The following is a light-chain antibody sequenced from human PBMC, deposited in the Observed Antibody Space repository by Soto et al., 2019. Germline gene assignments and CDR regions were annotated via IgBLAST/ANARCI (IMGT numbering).Light chain of an antibody. V-gene: IGKV3-15*01. CDR3: QQYEKWPPTT. J-gene: IGKJ1*01. CDR1: QSVGSK. Sequence: EILMTQSTATLAASPGERATLSCRASQSVGSKLAWYQQKPGQPPRLVMFDASIRATGVPARFSGGGSGTEFTLTISSLQSEDFALYYCQQYEKWPPTTFGQGTKVEIK. CDR2: DAS.